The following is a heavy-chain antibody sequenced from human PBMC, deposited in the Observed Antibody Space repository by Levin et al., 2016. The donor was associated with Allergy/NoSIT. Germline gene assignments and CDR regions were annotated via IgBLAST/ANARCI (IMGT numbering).Heavy chain of an antibody. V-gene: IGHV3-7*01. Sequence: GESLKISCTVSGLASLNSWMTWVRQAPGKGLEWVAHISLDGSERKYGDFVRRRFTVSRDNDKNLMWLQLTGLTAEDAAVYYCATASRFYYGMDVWGQGTTVTVSS. CDR2: ISLDGSER. CDR1: GLASLNSW. J-gene: IGHJ6*02. CDR3: ATASRFYYGMDV. D-gene: IGHD2-2*01.